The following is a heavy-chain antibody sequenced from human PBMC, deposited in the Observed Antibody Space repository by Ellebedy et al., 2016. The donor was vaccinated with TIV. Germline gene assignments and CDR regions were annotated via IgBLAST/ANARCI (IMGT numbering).Heavy chain of an antibody. J-gene: IGHJ5*02. D-gene: IGHD6-19*01. CDR2: IYTSGST. CDR3: ARKAGAGRENWFDP. V-gene: IGHV4-4*07. Sequence: SETLSLTXTVSGGSISSYYWSWIRQPAGKGLEWIGRIYTSGSTNYNPSLKSRVTMSVDTCKNQFSLKLSSVTAADTAVYYCARKAGAGRENWFDPWGQGTLVTVSS. CDR1: GGSISSYY.